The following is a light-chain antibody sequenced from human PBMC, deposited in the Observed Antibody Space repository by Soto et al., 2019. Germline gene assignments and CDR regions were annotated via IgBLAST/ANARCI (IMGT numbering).Light chain of an antibody. J-gene: IGKJ1*01. V-gene: IGKV2-30*01. Sequence: DVVMTQSPLSLPVTRGQPASISCRSSQSIVYSDGHAYLNGFQQRLGQSPRRLIYKASNRDSGVPDRFSGSGSGTDFTLQINRVEAEDVGIYYCMQGTYWPPTFGRGTRVEIK. CDR1: QSIVYSDGHAY. CDR2: KAS. CDR3: MQGTYWPPT.